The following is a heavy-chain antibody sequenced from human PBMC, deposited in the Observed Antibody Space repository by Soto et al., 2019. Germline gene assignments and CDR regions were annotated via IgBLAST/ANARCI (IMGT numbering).Heavy chain of an antibody. CDR1: GGSISSSSYY. J-gene: IGHJ4*02. D-gene: IGHD2-8*01. CDR2: IYYSGST. CDR3: ARRGRGSRGRYCTNGVCYAFDY. V-gene: IGHV4-39*01. Sequence: QLQLRESGPGLVKPSETLSLTCTVSGGSISSSSYYWGWIRQPPGKGLEWIGSIYYSGSTYYNPSLKSRVTISVDTSKNQFSLKLSSVTAADTAVYYCARRGRGSRGRYCTNGVCYAFDYWGQGTLVTVSS.